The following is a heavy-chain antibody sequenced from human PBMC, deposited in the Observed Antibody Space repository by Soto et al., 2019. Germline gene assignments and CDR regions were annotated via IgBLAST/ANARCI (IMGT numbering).Heavy chain of an antibody. V-gene: IGHV3-30*18. Sequence: PGGSLRLSCAASGFTFSSYGMHWVRQAPGKGLEWVAVISYDGSNKYYADSVKGRFTISRDNSKNTLYLQMNSLRAEDAAVYYCAKGLGGATYYDFWSGYSADYWGQGTLVTVSS. CDR3: AKGLGGATYYDFWSGYSADY. CDR2: ISYDGSNK. D-gene: IGHD3-3*01. CDR1: GFTFSSYG. J-gene: IGHJ4*02.